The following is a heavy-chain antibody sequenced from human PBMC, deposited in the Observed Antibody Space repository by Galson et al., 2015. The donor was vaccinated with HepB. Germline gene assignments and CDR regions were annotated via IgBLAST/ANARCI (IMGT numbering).Heavy chain of an antibody. CDR3: AREVLTASYFDY. CDR2: INHSGST. J-gene: IGHJ4*02. D-gene: IGHD3-10*01. CDR1: GGSFSGYY. Sequence: SEPLSLTCAVYGGSFSGYYWSWIRQPPGKGLEWIGEINHSGSTNYNPSLKSRVTISVDTSKNQFSLKLSSVTAADTAVYYCAREVLTASYFDYWGQGTLVTVSS. V-gene: IGHV4-34*01.